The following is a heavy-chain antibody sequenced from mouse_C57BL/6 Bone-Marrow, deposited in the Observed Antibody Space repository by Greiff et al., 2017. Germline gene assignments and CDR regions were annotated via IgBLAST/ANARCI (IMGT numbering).Heavy chain of an antibody. CDR2: IDPNSGGT. J-gene: IGHJ2*01. CDR3: ARRAHFDY. V-gene: IGHV1-72*01. Sequence: QVQLKQPGAELVKPGASVQLSCKASGYTFTSYWMHWVKQRPGRGLEWIGRIDPNSGGTKYNEKFKSKATLTVDKPSSTAYMQLSSLTSEDSSVYYCARRAHFDYWGQGTTLTVSS. CDR1: GYTFTSYW. D-gene: IGHD3-1*01.